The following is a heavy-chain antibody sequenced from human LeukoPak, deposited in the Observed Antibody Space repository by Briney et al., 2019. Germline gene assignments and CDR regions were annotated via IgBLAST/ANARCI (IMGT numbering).Heavy chain of an antibody. D-gene: IGHD6-19*01. V-gene: IGHV4-31*03. CDR2: IHYSGTT. Sequence: SQTLSLTCTVSGGSISSGAYYWTWIRQHPGKGLEWSGYIHYSGTTYYDPSLKSRLTISLDTSKNQFFLKLSSVTAADTAVYYCARVFSASYSSGWNYFDYWGQGTLVTVSS. J-gene: IGHJ4*02. CDR1: GGSISSGAYY. CDR3: ARVFSASYSSGWNYFDY.